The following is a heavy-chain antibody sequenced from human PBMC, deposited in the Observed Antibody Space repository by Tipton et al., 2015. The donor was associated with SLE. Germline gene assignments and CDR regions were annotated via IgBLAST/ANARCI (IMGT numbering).Heavy chain of an antibody. Sequence: TLSLTCTVSGGSISSSSYYWGWIRQPPGKGLEWIGNIYYTGNTFYNPSLKSRVTISVDTSKNQLSLNLSSVTAAGTAVYYCARDEYRYDTTGYHLLGHFDFWGQGTLVTVSS. V-gene: IGHV4-39*07. CDR2: IYYTGNT. D-gene: IGHD3-22*01. CDR3: ARDEYRYDTTGYHLLGHFDF. CDR1: GGSISSSSYY. J-gene: IGHJ4*02.